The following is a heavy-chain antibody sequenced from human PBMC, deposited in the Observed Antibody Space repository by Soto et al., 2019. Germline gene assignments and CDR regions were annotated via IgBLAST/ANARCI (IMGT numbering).Heavy chain of an antibody. V-gene: IGHV3-23*01. Sequence: EVQLLESGGDLVQPGGSLRLSCAASGFTFSSYAMSWVRQAPGKGLEWVSVISSGGGSTYYADSVKGRFTISRDNSRNKLYLQLNSLRVEDKAVYYCAKPYYYGSGRGYFDYWGQGTLVTVSS. CDR1: GFTFSSYA. CDR2: ISSGGGST. J-gene: IGHJ4*02. CDR3: AKPYYYGSGRGYFDY. D-gene: IGHD3-10*01.